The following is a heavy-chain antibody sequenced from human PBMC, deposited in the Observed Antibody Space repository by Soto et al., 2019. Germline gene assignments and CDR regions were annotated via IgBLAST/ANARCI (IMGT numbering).Heavy chain of an antibody. CDR3: ARSQGSSTSLEIYYYYYYGMDV. J-gene: IGHJ6*02. CDR2: IIPIPGTA. D-gene: IGHD2-2*01. V-gene: IGHV1-69*01. Sequence: QVQLVQSGAEVKKHGSSVKVSCKASGGTFGSYAISWVRQAPGQGLEWMGGIIPIPGTANYAQKFQGRVTIAADESTSTASMERSSLRSEDRAVYYCARSQGSSTSLEIYYYYYYGMDVWGQGTTVTVSS. CDR1: GGTFGSYA.